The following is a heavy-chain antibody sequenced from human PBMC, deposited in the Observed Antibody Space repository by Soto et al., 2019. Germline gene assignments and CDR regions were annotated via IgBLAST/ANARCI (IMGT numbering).Heavy chain of an antibody. CDR2: ISWNSGSI. J-gene: IGHJ6*02. Sequence: GGSLRLSCAASGFTFDDYAMHWVRQAPGKGLEWVSGISWNSGSIGYADSVKGRFTISRDNGKNSLYLQMNSLRAEDTAVYYCARAPYAPYYYDSSGYYHYYYYYGMDVWGQGTTVTVSS. CDR1: GFTFDDYA. V-gene: IGHV3-9*01. CDR3: ARAPYAPYYYDSSGYYHYYYYYGMDV. D-gene: IGHD3-22*01.